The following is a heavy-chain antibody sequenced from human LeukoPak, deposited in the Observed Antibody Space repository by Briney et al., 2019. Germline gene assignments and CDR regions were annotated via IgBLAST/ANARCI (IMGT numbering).Heavy chain of an antibody. Sequence: ASVKVSCKASGYTFTGYYMHWVRQAPGQGLEWMGWINPNSGGTNYAQKFQGRVTMTRDTSISTAYMELSRLRSDDTAVYYCARSRQWNYYYYMDVWGKGTTVTVSS. CDR3: ARSRQWNYYYYMDV. D-gene: IGHD6-19*01. J-gene: IGHJ6*03. V-gene: IGHV1-2*02. CDR2: INPNSGGT. CDR1: GYTFTGYY.